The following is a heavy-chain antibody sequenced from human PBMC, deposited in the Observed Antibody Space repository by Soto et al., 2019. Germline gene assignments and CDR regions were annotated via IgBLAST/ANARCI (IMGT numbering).Heavy chain of an antibody. J-gene: IGHJ6*02. CDR2: ISAYNGNT. CDR3: AGVPADSYYYYYGMDV. V-gene: IGHV1-18*01. Sequence: ASVKVSCKASGYTFTSYGISWVRQAPGQGLEWMGWISAYNGNTNYAQKLQGRVTMTTDTSTSTAYMELRSLRSDDTAVYYCAGVPADSYYYYYGMDVWGQGTTVTVSS. CDR1: GYTFTSYG. D-gene: IGHD2-2*01.